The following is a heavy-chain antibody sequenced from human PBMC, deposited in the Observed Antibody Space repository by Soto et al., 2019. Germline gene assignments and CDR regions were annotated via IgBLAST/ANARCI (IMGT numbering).Heavy chain of an antibody. V-gene: IGHV4-59*08. CDR1: GGYISNYY. CDR2: IYYTGST. CDR3: ARHFSVDYFDY. Sequence: SETLSLTCTVSGGYISNYYWSWIRQPPGKGLEWIGYIYYTGSTSYNPSLKSRVTISMDTSKNQFSLKLTSVTAADTAVYYCARHFSVDYFDYWGQGALVTVSS. J-gene: IGHJ4*02.